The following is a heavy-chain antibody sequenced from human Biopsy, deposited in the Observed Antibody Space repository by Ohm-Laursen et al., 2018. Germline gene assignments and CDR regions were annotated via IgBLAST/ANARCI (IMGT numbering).Heavy chain of an antibody. Sequence: EASVKVSCKTSGYPFTFYEINWVRQATGQGLEWLGWMNPDSGNTGYAQKFHDRVTMTMNTSINTAYLELSSLRSEDTAVYYCARFDNGFDKWGQGTLVTVSS. V-gene: IGHV1-8*01. CDR3: ARFDNGFDK. CDR1: GYPFTFYE. D-gene: IGHD2-8*01. CDR2: MNPDSGNT. J-gene: IGHJ4*02.